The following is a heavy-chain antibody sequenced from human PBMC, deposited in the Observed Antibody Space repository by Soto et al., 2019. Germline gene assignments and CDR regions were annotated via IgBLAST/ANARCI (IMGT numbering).Heavy chain of an antibody. J-gene: IGHJ4*02. Sequence: VQLVESGTEMKKPGASVTVSCKTSGYTFTTYDMNWVRQAPGQGLEWLGWIRGYNGDTNYTQSLQGRVTMTRDTSTSTAYMELRSLKSDDTATYYCARVGSSSSPIDFWGQGTLVTVSS. CDR3: ARVGSSSSPIDF. D-gene: IGHD6-6*01. V-gene: IGHV1-18*01. CDR1: GYTFTTYD. CDR2: IRGYNGDT.